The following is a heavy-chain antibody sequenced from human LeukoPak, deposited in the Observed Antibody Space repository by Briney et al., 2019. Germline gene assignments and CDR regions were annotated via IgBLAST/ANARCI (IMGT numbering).Heavy chain of an antibody. CDR1: GFTFSSYA. CDR3: AKDLSGSLVGATIDY. V-gene: IGHV3-23*01. J-gene: IGHJ4*02. CDR2: ISCIGCST. Sequence: PGGSLRLSWAASGFTFSSYAISWVRQAPGKGLEWVASISCIGCSTYYAGSGKGRFTISRDNSKNTLYLQMNSLRAEDTAVYYCAKDLSGSLVGATIDYWGQGTLVTVSS. D-gene: IGHD1-26*01.